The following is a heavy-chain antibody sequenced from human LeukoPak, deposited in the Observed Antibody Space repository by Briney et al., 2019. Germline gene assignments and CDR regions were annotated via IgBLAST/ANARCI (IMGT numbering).Heavy chain of an antibody. D-gene: IGHD6-13*01. CDR2: IYTSGST. V-gene: IGHV4-4*07. J-gene: IGHJ4*02. Sequence: PSETLSLTCTVSGGSISSYYWSWIRQPAGKGLEWIGRIYTSGSTNYNPSLKSRVTMSVDTSKNQFSLKLSSVTAADTAVYYCARDGAGGSSSWYWQGYFDYWSQGTLVTVSS. CDR3: ARDGAGGSSSWYWQGYFDY. CDR1: GGSISSYY.